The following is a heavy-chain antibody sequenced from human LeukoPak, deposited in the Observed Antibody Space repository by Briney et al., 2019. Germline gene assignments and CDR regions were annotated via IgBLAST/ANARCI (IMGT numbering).Heavy chain of an antibody. V-gene: IGHV4-34*01. CDR3: ARENSSGWRGGGFDY. CDR2: INHSGST. Sequence: SETLSLTCAVYGGSFSDYYWSWIRQPPGKGLEWIGEINHSGSTNYNPSLKSRVTISVDTSKNQFSLKLSSVTAADTAVYYCARENSSGWRGGGFDYWGQGTLVTVSS. CDR1: GGSFSDYY. J-gene: IGHJ4*02. D-gene: IGHD6-19*01.